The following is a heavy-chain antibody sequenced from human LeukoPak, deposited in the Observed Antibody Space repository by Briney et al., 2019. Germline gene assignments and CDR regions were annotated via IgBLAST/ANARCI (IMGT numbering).Heavy chain of an antibody. CDR2: ITSSGEST. J-gene: IGHJ5*02. D-gene: IGHD3-22*01. CDR3: ARDRPNYYGSNGHYYQRNGDH. CDR1: EFSFSIYA. Sequence: GGSLRLSCAASEFSFSIYAMSWVRQAPEKGLEWVSSITSSGESTYCTGSVKGRFTISSDKSKDTLYLPMNNLSTEDTAVYYCARDRPNYYGSNGHYYQRNGDHWGQGTPVTVSS. V-gene: IGHV3-23*01.